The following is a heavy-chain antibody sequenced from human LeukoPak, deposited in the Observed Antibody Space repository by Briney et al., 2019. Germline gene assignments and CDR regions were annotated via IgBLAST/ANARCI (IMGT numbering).Heavy chain of an antibody. CDR3: VRESVRDYYFDY. CDR1: GSRFGGYA. D-gene: IGHD3-10*02. V-gene: IGHV3-49*04. Sequence: GGSLRLSCRGSGSRFGGYALSWVRQAPGKGLEWVGFIRSKALYGTSEYAASVEGRFTISRDDSNSIAYLQMNSLKTEDTAVYFCVRESVRDYYFDYWGQGTLVTVSS. CDR2: IRSKALYGTS. J-gene: IGHJ4*02.